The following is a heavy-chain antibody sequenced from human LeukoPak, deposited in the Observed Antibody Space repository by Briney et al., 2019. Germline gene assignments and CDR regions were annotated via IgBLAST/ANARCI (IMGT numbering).Heavy chain of an antibody. CDR2: INPNSGGT. CDR1: GYTFTGYY. J-gene: IGHJ4*02. Sequence: ASVKVSCKASGYTFTGYYMHWVRQAPGQGLEWMGRINPNSGGTNYAQKFQVMVTMTGDTYISTAYMELSRLRSDDTAVYYCARATTAAYCGGDCYSGTDYWGQGTLVTVSS. CDR3: ARATTAAYCGGDCYSGTDY. V-gene: IGHV1-2*06. D-gene: IGHD2-21*02.